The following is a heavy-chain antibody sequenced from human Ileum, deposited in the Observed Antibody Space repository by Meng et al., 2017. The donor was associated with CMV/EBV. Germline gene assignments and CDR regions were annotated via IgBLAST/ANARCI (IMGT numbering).Heavy chain of an antibody. Sequence: GGSLRLSCAASGFTFSSYEMNWVRQAPGKGLEWVSYISSSGSTIYYADSVKGRFTISRDNAKNSLYLQMNSLRAEDTAVYYCARVQLPKRYFDYWGQGTLVTGAS. CDR3: ARVQLPKRYFDY. D-gene: IGHD2-2*01. V-gene: IGHV3-48*03. CDR2: ISSSGSTI. J-gene: IGHJ4*02. CDR1: GFTFSSYE.